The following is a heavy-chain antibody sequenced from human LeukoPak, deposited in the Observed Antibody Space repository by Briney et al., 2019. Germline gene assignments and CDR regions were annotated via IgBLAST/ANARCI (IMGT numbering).Heavy chain of an antibody. CDR2: ISYDGSNK. V-gene: IGHV3-30*03. J-gene: IGHJ4*02. CDR1: GFTFSSYG. CDR3: ARGHTAVTRHFDF. D-gene: IGHD4-17*01. Sequence: PGRSLRLSCAASGFTFSSYGMHWVRQAPGKGLEWVAVISYDGSNKYYADSVKGRFTISRDNSKNTLYLDMNSLRAEDTAVYYCARGHTAVTRHFDFWGQGTLVTVSS.